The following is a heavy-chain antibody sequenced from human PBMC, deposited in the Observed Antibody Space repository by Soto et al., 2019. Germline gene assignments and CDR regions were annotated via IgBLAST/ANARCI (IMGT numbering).Heavy chain of an antibody. Sequence: SETLSLACTVSGGSISSSSYYWGWIRQPPGKGLEWIGSIYYSGSTYYNPSLKSRVTISVDTSKNQFSLKLSSVTAADTAVYYCATPARYYPGSGTYGMDVWGQGTTVT. D-gene: IGHD3-10*01. CDR1: GGSISSSSYY. J-gene: IGHJ6*02. CDR3: ATPARYYPGSGTYGMDV. CDR2: IYYSGST. V-gene: IGHV4-39*01.